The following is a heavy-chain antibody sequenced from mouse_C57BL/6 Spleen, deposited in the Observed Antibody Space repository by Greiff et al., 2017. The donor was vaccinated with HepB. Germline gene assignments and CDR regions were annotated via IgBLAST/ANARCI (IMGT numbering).Heavy chain of an antibody. V-gene: IGHV1-26*01. CDR1: GYTFTDYY. CDR2: INPNNGGT. J-gene: IGHJ2*01. D-gene: IGHD1-1*01. Sequence: EVQLQQSGPELVKPGASVKISCKASGYTFTDYYMNWVKQSHGKSLEWIGDINPNNGGTSYNQKFTGKATLTVDKSSSTAYMELRSLTSEDSAVYYCARRRVTTGYCDYWGQGTTLTVSS. CDR3: ARRRVTTGYCDY.